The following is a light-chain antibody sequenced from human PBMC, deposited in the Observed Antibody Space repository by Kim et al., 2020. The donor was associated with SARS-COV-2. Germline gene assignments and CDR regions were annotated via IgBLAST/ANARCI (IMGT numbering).Light chain of an antibody. J-gene: IGKJ4*01. CDR1: QSSSVY. CDR2: DES. Sequence: PGERATLSRTGSQSSSVYVCWDRHKPGQGPRLLLHDESNTDTGIRDRVRGSGCGTGIDLTISSRGPEDDEIYFCQQRKNMQTAVTFGGGTKVDIK. V-gene: IGKV3D-11*02. CDR3: QQRKNMQTAVT.